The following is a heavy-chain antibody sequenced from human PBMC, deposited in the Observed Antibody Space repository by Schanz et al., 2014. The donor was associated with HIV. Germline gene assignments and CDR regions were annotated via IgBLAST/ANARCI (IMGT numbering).Heavy chain of an antibody. CDR3: ARVGPLYYDRINYYYARRYVQY. Sequence: QVQLQQWGAGLLKPSETLSLTCAVYGSSVTYFYWTWIRQSPGKGLEWIAEVNHSGDTNYNPSLKSRVAISVNTSKTRFSLKLACRTAADTAVYYCARVGPLYYDRINYYYARRYVQYWGQGTLVTVS. CDR1: GSSVTYFY. V-gene: IGHV4-34*02. D-gene: IGHD3-22*01. CDR2: VNHSGDT. J-gene: IGHJ1*01.